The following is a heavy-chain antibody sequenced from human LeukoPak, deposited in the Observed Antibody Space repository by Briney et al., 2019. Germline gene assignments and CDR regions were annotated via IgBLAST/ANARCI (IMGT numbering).Heavy chain of an antibody. CDR2: ISNSGSTI. V-gene: IGHV3-11*04. CDR3: ARRRRIIVATIAYYYMDV. CDR1: GFTFSDYY. Sequence: GGSLRLSCAASGFTFSDYYMSWIRQAPGKGVEWVSYISNSGSTIYYADSVKGRFTISRDNAKNSLYLQMNSLRAEDTAVYYCARRRRIIVATIAYYYMDVWGKGTTVTVSS. D-gene: IGHD5-12*01. J-gene: IGHJ6*03.